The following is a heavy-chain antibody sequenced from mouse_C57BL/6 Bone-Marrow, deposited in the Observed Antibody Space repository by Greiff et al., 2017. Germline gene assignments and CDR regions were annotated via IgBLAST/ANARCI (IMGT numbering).Heavy chain of an antibody. D-gene: IGHD1-1*01. V-gene: IGHV1-64*01. CDR1: GYTFTSYW. CDR2: IHPNSGST. J-gene: IGHJ3*01. CDR3: ARSSYYGSSYGFAY. Sequence: VQLQQPGAELVKPGASVKLSCKASGYTFTSYWMHWVKQRPGQGLEWIGIIHPNSGSTNYNEKFNSKATLTVDKSSSTAYMQLSSLTSEDSAVYYCARSSYYGSSYGFAYWGQGTLVTVSA.